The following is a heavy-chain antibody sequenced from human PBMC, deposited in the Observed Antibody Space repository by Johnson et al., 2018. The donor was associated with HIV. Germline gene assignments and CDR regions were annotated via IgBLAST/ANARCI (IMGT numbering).Heavy chain of an antibody. V-gene: IGHV3-30*04. CDR2: ISYDGSNK. D-gene: IGHD3-22*01. Sequence: VQLVESGGGVVRPGMSLRLSCAASGFTFSSYAMHWVRQAPGKGLEWVAVISYDGSNKYYADSVKGRFTISRDNSKNTLYLQMNSLRAEDTAVYYCARDINYYDRSGYLIGSDAFDLWGQGTMVTVSS. J-gene: IGHJ3*01. CDR3: ARDINYYDRSGYLIGSDAFDL. CDR1: GFTFSSYA.